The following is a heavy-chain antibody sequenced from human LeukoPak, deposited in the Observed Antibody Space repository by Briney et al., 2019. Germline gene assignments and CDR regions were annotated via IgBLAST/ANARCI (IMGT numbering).Heavy chain of an antibody. CDR2: IIPIFGTA. CDR3: ARSRYFDWLGAFDY. J-gene: IGHJ4*02. D-gene: IGHD3-9*01. V-gene: IGHV1-69*13. Sequence: SVKVTCKASGGTFSSYAISWVRQAPGQGLEWMGGIIPIFGTANYAQKFQGRVTITADESTSTAYMELSSLRSEDTAVYYCARSRYFDWLGAFDYWGQGTLVTVSS. CDR1: GGTFSSYA.